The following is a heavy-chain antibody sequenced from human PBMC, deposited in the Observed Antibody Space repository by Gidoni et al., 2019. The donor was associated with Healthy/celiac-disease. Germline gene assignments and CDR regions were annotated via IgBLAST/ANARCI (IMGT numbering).Heavy chain of an antibody. J-gene: IGHJ4*02. CDR2: TYYRSKGYN. Sequence: QVQLQQSGPGLVKPSQTLSLTCAISGDSFSSNSAAWTWIRQSPSKGLEWLGRTYYRSKGYNDYAVSVKSRITINPDTSKNQFSLQLNSVTPEDTAVYYCESGGYSYGPFDYWGQGTLVTVSS. CDR1: GDSFSSNSAA. V-gene: IGHV6-1*01. D-gene: IGHD5-18*01. CDR3: ESGGYSYGPFDY.